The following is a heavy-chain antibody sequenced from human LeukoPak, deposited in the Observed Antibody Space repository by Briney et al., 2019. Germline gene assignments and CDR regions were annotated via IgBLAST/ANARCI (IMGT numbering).Heavy chain of an antibody. V-gene: IGHV3-21*01. CDR1: GFTFTSYS. J-gene: IGHJ4*02. Sequence: PGRSLRLSCAASGFTFTSYSMNWVRQAPGKGLEWVSSIRGRSSYIYYAESVKGRFTISRDNAKNSLYLQMNSLRAEDTAVYYCARGPTTVTPFDYWGQGTLVTVSS. D-gene: IGHD4-17*01. CDR2: IRGRSSYI. CDR3: ARGPTTVTPFDY.